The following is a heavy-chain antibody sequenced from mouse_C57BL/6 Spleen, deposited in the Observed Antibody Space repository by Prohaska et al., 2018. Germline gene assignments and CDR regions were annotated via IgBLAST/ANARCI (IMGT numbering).Heavy chain of an antibody. V-gene: IGHV1-5*01. D-gene: IGHD3-2*02. CDR2: IYPGNSDT. J-gene: IGHJ3*01. CDR1: TSYW. CDR3: TNQHSSGSEGFAY. Sequence: TSYWMHWVKQRPGQGLEWIGAIYPGNSDTSYNQKFKGKAKLTAVTSASTAYMELSSLTNEDSAVYYSTNQHSSGSEGFAYWGQGTLVTVSA.